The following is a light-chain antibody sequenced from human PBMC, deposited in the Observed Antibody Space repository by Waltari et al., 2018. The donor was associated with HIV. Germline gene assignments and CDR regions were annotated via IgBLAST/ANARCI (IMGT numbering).Light chain of an antibody. CDR3: QTWATGIQV. CDR2: VNSDGSH. CDR1: SGHSSYA. V-gene: IGLV4-69*01. Sequence: QLVLTQSPSASASLGASVKLTCTLSSGHSSYAIAWHQKQAEKGPRYLMKVNSDGSHNKGDGIPDRFSGSSSGAERYLTISSLQSEYEADYYCQTWATGIQVFGGGTKLTVL. J-gene: IGLJ3*02.